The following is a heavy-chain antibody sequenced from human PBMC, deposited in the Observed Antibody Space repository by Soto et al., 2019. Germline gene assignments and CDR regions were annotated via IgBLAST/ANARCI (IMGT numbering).Heavy chain of an antibody. D-gene: IGHD3-22*01. V-gene: IGHV3-21*01. CDR3: ARGSDDSSGYYYSDADY. Sequence: GGSLRLSCAASGFTFRSYSMNWVRQAPGKGLELVSSISRGSSYIYYADSLKGRFTISRDNAKNSLYLQMNSLRVEDTAVYYCARGSDDSSGYYYSDADYWGQGTLVTVSS. CDR1: GFTFRSYS. CDR2: ISRGSSYI. J-gene: IGHJ4*01.